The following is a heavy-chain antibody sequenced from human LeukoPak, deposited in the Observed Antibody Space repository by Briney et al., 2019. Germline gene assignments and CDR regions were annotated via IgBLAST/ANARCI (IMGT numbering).Heavy chain of an antibody. CDR3: ARYSRGFGY. J-gene: IGHJ4*02. CDR1: GGSITSYY. Sequence: SETLSLTCTVSGGSITSYYWSWIRQPPGKGLEWIGNIYYSGSTNYNPSLKSRVTISVDTSKNQFSLRLSSVTAADTAVYYCARYSRGFGYWGQGTLGTVSS. D-gene: IGHD4-11*01. V-gene: IGHV4-59*01. CDR2: IYYSGST.